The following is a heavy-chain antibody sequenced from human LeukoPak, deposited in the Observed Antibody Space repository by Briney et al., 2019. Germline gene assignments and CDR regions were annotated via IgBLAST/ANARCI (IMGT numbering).Heavy chain of an antibody. Sequence: PGGSLRLSCVVSGFTFSDYYMTWIRQAPGKGLEWLSYITSSSNTIYYLDSVKGRFTISRDNAKNLLYLQMNSLRAEDTAVYYCARDSGSFYWHFDLWGRGTLVTVSS. V-gene: IGHV3-11*01. CDR1: GFTFSDYY. CDR2: ITSSSNTI. J-gene: IGHJ2*01. CDR3: ARDSGSFYWHFDL. D-gene: IGHD3-10*01.